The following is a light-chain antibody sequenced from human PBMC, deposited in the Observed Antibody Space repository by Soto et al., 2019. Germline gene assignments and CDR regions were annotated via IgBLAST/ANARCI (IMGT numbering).Light chain of an antibody. J-gene: IGLJ1*01. Sequence: QSALTQPISVSGSPGQSITISCTGNSNDIGTYDYVCWYQQHPGKAPRLLIHGVHNRSPGISGRFSASKSGLTASLTISGLQAEDEADYSCTALSANRVYLSGPGTKVTVL. V-gene: IGLV2-14*01. CDR1: SNDIGTYDY. CDR2: GVH. CDR3: TALSANRVYL.